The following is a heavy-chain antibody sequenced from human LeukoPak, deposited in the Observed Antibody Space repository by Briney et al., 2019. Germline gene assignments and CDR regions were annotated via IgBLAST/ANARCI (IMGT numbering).Heavy chain of an antibody. J-gene: IGHJ3*02. CDR1: GGTFSSYA. D-gene: IGHD5-12*01. Sequence: ASVKVSCKASGGTFSSYAISGVRQAPGQGLEWMGRIIPILGIANYAQKFQGRVTITADKSTSTAYMELNSLSAEDTAVYYCARDSAYNAFDIWGQGTMVTVSS. CDR3: ARDSAYNAFDI. V-gene: IGHV1-69*04. CDR2: IIPILGIA.